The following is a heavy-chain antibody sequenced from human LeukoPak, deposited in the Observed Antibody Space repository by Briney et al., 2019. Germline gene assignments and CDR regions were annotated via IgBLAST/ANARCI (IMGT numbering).Heavy chain of an antibody. Sequence: SETLSLTCTVSGGSISSSSHYWGWIRQPPGKGLEWIGSIYYSGTTYYNPSLKSRVTISVDTSKDQFSLKLSSVTAADTAVYYCASTGYYYDSSGYSSDLWGQGTLVTVSS. D-gene: IGHD3-22*01. CDR2: IYYSGTT. CDR1: GGSISSSSHY. J-gene: IGHJ5*02. CDR3: ASTGYYYDSSGYSSDL. V-gene: IGHV4-39*07.